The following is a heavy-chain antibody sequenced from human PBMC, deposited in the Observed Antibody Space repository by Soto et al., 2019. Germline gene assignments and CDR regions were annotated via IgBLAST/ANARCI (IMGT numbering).Heavy chain of an antibody. CDR1: GGTFSSYT. Sequence: QLHLVQSGAEVKKPGSSVKVSCKASGGTFSSYTINWVRQAPGQGLEWLGGIIPMFGTLYYAQKFQGRLTIAADSSTSKAYMELSTLRSDDTAVYYCARKVASSDDAFDIWGQGTMVTVSS. V-gene: IGHV1-69*06. CDR2: IIPMFGTL. D-gene: IGHD6-6*01. J-gene: IGHJ3*02. CDR3: ARKVASSDDAFDI.